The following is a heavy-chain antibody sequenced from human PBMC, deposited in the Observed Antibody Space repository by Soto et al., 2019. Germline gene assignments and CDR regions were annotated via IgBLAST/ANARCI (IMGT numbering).Heavy chain of an antibody. CDR2: IYYTGST. V-gene: IGHV4-39*01. D-gene: IGHD3-16*01. CDR3: ARAVGGPTSNLDS. J-gene: IGHJ4*02. Sequence: GWIRQSPGKGLEWIGSIYYTGSTYYNPTLKSRVTISVDTSKNQFSLKLTSMTAADTAVYYCARAVGGPTSNLDSWGQGTLVTVSS.